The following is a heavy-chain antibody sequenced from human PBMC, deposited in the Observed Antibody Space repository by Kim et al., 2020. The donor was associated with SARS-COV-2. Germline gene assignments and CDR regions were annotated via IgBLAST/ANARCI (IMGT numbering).Heavy chain of an antibody. Sequence: SETLSLTCTVSGGSISSYYWSWIRQPPGKGLEWIGYIYYSGSTNYNPSLKSRVTISVDTSKNQFSLKLSSVTAADTAVYYCARESYSSGSTYWFDPWGQGTLVTVSS. CDR3: ARESYSSGSTYWFDP. J-gene: IGHJ5*02. D-gene: IGHD6-19*01. CDR1: GGSISSYY. V-gene: IGHV4-59*01. CDR2: IYYSGST.